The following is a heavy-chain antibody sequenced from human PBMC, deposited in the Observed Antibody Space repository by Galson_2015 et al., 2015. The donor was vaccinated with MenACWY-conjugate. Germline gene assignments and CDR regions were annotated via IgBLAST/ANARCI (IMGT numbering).Heavy chain of an antibody. CDR1: GDSVSSSSAA. CDR2: TNYRSKWYN. D-gene: IGHD2-2*01. V-gene: IGHV6-1*01. CDR3: AREAMYSTNFYAIDF. Sequence: CAISGDSVSSSSAAWNWIRQSPSGGLEWLGRTNYRSKWYNDFAASVRGRIIITPDTSKNVISLQLNSVTPEDTAVYYCAREAMYSTNFYAIDFWGQGTQVTVSS. J-gene: IGHJ4*02.